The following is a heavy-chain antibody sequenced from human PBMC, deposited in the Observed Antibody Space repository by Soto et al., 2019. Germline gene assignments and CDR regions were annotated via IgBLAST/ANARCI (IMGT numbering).Heavy chain of an antibody. CDR1: GCTFISYS. V-gene: IGHV3-21*01. Sequence: VQLVESGGGLVKPGGSLRLSCTASGCTFISYSMNWVRQAPGKGLEWVSSSSSSSSYIYYADSVKGRFTISRDNAKDSLYLQMNSLRAEDTAVYYCARGTSYYDSSGYYDYWGQGTLVTVSS. CDR2: SSSSSSYI. J-gene: IGHJ4*02. CDR3: ARGTSYYDSSGYYDY. D-gene: IGHD3-22*01.